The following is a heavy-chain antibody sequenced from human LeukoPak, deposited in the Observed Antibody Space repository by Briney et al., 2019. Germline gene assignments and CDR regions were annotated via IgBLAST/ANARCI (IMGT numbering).Heavy chain of an antibody. CDR2: ISYDGRNK. J-gene: IGHJ6*02. Sequence: GGSLRLSCAASGFTFSNYAMHWVRQAPGKGLEWVTDISYDGRNKYYADSVKGRFTISRDYSKSTLYLQMNSLRAEDTAVYYCARGIISGSYYYYYPMDVWGQGTTVTVSS. CDR1: GFTFSNYA. CDR3: ARGIISGSYYYYYPMDV. V-gene: IGHV3-30*04. D-gene: IGHD6-19*01.